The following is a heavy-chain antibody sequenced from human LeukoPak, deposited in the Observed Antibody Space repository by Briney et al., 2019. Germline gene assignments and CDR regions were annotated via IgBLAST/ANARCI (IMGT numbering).Heavy chain of an antibody. Sequence: SQTLSLTCAVSGGSISSGDYSWSWVRQPPGKGLEWIGYIYHSGSTYYNPSLKSRVTISVDRSKNQFSLKLSSVTAADTAVYYCARGAPGSFGGVIEPRYYFDYWGQGTLVTVSS. CDR2: IYHSGST. D-gene: IGHD3-16*02. CDR3: ARGAPGSFGGVIEPRYYFDY. CDR1: GGSISSGDYS. J-gene: IGHJ4*02. V-gene: IGHV4-30-2*01.